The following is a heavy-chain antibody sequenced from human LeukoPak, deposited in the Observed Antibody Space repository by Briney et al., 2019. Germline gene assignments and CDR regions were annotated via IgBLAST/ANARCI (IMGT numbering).Heavy chain of an antibody. J-gene: IGHJ4*02. CDR3: ARDGDPFDY. CDR2: IKPDGSER. Sequence: GGSLTLSCAASGFSFTNYWMRWVRQAPGKGLEWVANIKPDGSERYYVDSVKGRFTISRDTAKNSLYLQMNSLRAEDTAVYYCARDGDPFDYWGQGTLVTVPS. CDR1: GFSFTNYW. V-gene: IGHV3-7*01.